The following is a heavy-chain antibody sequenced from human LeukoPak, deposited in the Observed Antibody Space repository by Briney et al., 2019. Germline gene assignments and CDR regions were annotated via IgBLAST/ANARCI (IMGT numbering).Heavy chain of an antibody. D-gene: IGHD3-3*01. Sequence: GGTLRLSCAASGFSFSSNGMSWVRQAPGKGLEWVSTISGSSGSTYYADSVKGRFTISRDNAKNSLYLQMNSLRAEDTAVYYCARDRYPNYDFWSGYYLDYWGQGTLVTVSS. CDR2: ISGSSGST. CDR3: ARDRYPNYDFWSGYYLDY. J-gene: IGHJ4*02. V-gene: IGHV3-23*01. CDR1: GFSFSSNG.